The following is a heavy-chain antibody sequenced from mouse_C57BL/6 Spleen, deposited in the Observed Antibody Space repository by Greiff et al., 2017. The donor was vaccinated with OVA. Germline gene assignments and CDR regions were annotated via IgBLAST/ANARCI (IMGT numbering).Heavy chain of an antibody. V-gene: IGHV5-9*01. CDR2: ISGGGGNT. CDR1: GFTFSSYT. D-gene: IGHD1-1*01. Sequence: EVKLVESGGGLVKPGGSLKLSCAASGFTFSSYTMSWVRQTPEKRLEWVATISGGGGNTYYPDSVKGRFTISRDNAKNTLYLQMSSLRSEDTALYYCARQITTVVEGDYFDYWGQGTTLTVSS. J-gene: IGHJ2*01. CDR3: ARQITTVVEGDYFDY.